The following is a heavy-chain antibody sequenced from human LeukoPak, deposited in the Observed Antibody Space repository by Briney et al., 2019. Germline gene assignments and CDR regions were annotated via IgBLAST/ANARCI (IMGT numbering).Heavy chain of an antibody. J-gene: IGHJ5*02. V-gene: IGHV4-59*08. CDR3: AVGFGWFDP. CDR1: GGSISSYY. CDR2: IYYSGST. Sequence: PSETLSLTCTVSGGSISSYYWSWIRQPPGKGLEWIGYIYYSGSTNYNPSLKSRVTISVDTSKNQFSLKLSSVTAADTAVYYCAVGFGWFDPWGQGTLVTVSS. D-gene: IGHD3-10*01.